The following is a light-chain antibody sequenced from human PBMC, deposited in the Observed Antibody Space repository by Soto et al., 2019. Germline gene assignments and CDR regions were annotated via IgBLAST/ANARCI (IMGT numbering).Light chain of an antibody. CDR3: QQYGSSLT. Sequence: EIVLTQSPGTLSLSPGERATLSCRASQSVSSSYLAWYQHKPGQAPRRLIYGASSRATGIPDRYSGSGSGSEFTITISRLEPEDFAVYYSQQYGSSLTCGGGTNVEIK. CDR2: GAS. V-gene: IGKV3-20*01. CDR1: QSVSSSY. J-gene: IGKJ4*01.